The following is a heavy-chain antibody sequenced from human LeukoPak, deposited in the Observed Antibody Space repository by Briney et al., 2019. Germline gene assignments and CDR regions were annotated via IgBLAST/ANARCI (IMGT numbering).Heavy chain of an antibody. J-gene: IGHJ4*02. D-gene: IGHD4-17*01. CDR1: GFTFSNYG. CDR3: ARAATVTTD. Sequence: PGGSLRLSCAASGFTFSNYGMHWVRQPPGKGLEWVAIISYDGSNQYYVDSVKGRFTISRDNSKNTLYLQMNSLRAEDTAVYYCARAATVTTDWGQGTLVTVSS. CDR2: ISYDGSNQ. V-gene: IGHV3-30*03.